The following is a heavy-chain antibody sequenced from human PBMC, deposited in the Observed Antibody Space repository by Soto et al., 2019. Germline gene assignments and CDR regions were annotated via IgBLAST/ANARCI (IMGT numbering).Heavy chain of an antibody. CDR1: GGSISSPNW. D-gene: IGHD1-1*01. CDR2: MYHSGST. V-gene: IGHV4-4*02. Sequence: QVQLQESGPGLVKPSGTLSLTCAVSGGSISSPNWWSWVRQPPGKGLEWIGEMYHSGSTKYNPSLESRVTISVDKSKNQFSLKLSSVTAADTAVYYFARAHGTYYYGMDVWGQGTTVTVSS. CDR3: ARAHGTYYYGMDV. J-gene: IGHJ6*02.